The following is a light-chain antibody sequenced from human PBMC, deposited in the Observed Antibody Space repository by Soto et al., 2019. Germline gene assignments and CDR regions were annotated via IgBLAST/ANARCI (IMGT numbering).Light chain of an antibody. V-gene: IGKV1-39*01. CDR2: AAS. J-gene: IGKJ1*01. Sequence: DIQMTQSPSSLSASVGDRVTITCRASQSISTYLNWYQQKPGKAPKLLNYAASSLQSGVPSRFSGSGSGTDFSLTINRLQPEDFATYYCQQSYSTPWTFGQGTKVDIK. CDR1: QSISTY. CDR3: QQSYSTPWT.